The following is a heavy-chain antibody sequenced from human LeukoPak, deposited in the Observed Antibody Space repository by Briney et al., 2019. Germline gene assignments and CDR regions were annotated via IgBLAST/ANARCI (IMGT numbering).Heavy chain of an antibody. CDR3: ARHWADTMVRVPPSYYYGMDV. CDR2: IYPGDSDT. J-gene: IGHJ6*04. CDR1: GYSFTSYW. D-gene: IGHD3-10*01. V-gene: IGHV5-51*01. Sequence: GESLKISCKGSGYSFTSYWIGWVRQMPGKGLEWMGIIYPGDSDTRYSPSFQGQVTISADKSISTAYLQWSSLKASDTAMYYCARHWADTMVRVPPSYYYGMDVWGKGTTVTVSS.